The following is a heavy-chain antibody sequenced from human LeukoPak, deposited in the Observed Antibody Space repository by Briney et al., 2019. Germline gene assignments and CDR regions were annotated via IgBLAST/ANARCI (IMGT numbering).Heavy chain of an antibody. CDR1: GGSFSGYY. Sequence: SETLSLTCAVYGGSFSGYYWSWIRQPPGKGLEWIGEINHSGSTNYNPSLKSRVTISVDTSKNQFSLKLSSVTAADTAVYYCAREVLGGYYYYMDVWGKGTTVTVSS. D-gene: IGHD3-16*01. V-gene: IGHV4-34*01. CDR3: AREVLGGYYYYMDV. CDR2: INHSGST. J-gene: IGHJ6*03.